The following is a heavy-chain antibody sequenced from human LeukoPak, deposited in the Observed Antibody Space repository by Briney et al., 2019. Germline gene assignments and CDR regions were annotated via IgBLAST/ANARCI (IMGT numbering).Heavy chain of an antibody. J-gene: IGHJ4*02. V-gene: IGHV3-53*01. CDR3: ARNLPMLF. CDR2: IYSDSST. Sequence: GGSLRLSCAASGFTVSSNYMSWVRQAPGKGLEWVSVIYSDSSTYYADSVKGRFNISRDKYKNTLYLQMNSLRADDRAMYYCARNLPMLFGGQGTLVTVSS. D-gene: IGHD3-10*02. CDR1: GFTVSSNY.